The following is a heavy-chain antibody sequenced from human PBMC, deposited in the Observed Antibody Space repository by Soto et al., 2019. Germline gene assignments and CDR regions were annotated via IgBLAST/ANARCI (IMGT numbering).Heavy chain of an antibody. D-gene: IGHD3-9*01. J-gene: IGHJ4*02. Sequence: QVQLVESGGGVVQPGRSLRLSCAASGFTFSSYAMHWVRQAPGKGLEWVAVISYDGSNKYYADSVKGRFTISRDNSKNTLYLQMNSLRVGDTAVYYCARPTGYPYWGQGTLVTVSS. CDR2: ISYDGSNK. CDR1: GFTFSSYA. CDR3: ARPTGYPY. V-gene: IGHV3-30-3*01.